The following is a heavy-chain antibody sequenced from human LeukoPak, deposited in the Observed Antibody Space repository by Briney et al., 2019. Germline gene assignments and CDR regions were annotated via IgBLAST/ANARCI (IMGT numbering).Heavy chain of an antibody. CDR1: GFTVSSNY. CDR3: AREAEFSSGYSEFDY. J-gene: IGHJ4*02. V-gene: IGHV3-53*01. D-gene: IGHD3-22*01. Sequence: GGSLRLSCAASGFTVSSNYMSWVRQAPGKGLEWVSVIYSGGSTYYADSVKGRFTISRDNAKNSLYLQMNSLRAEDTAVYYCAREAEFSSGYSEFDYWGQGTLVTVSS. CDR2: IYSGGST.